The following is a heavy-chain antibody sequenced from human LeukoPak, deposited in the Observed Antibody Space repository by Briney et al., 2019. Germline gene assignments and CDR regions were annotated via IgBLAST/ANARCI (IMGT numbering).Heavy chain of an antibody. J-gene: IGHJ3*02. CDR3: AKDLTYYYDSSGYGDAFDI. CDR1: GFTFSSYG. V-gene: IGHV3-30*02. Sequence: PGGSLRLSCAASGFTFSSYGMHWVGQAPGKGLEGVAFIRYDGSNKYYADSVKGRFTISRDNSKNTLYLQMNSLRAEDTAVYYCAKDLTYYYDSSGYGDAFDIWGQGTMVTVSS. D-gene: IGHD3-22*01. CDR2: IRYDGSNK.